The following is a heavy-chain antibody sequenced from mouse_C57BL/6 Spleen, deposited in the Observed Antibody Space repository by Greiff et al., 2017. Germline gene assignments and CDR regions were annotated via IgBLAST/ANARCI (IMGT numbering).Heavy chain of an antibody. J-gene: IGHJ4*01. CDR3: ARSFDGYYDAMDY. D-gene: IGHD2-3*01. V-gene: IGHV1-72*01. CDR2: IDPNSGGT. CDR1: GYTFTSYW. Sequence: VQLQESGAELVKPGASVKLSCKASGYTFTSYWMHWVKQRPGRGLEWIGRIDPNSGGTKYNEKFKSKATLTVDKPSSTAYMQRSSLTSEDAAVYYCARSFDGYYDAMDYWGQGTSVTVSS.